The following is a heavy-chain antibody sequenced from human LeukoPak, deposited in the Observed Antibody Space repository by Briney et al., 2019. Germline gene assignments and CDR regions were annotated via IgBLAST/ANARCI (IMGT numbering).Heavy chain of an antibody. J-gene: IGHJ4*02. Sequence: GESLKISCKGSGYSFTSYDINWVRQATGQGLEWMGWMNPNSGNTGYAQKFQGRVTMTRNTSISTAYMELSSLRSEDTAVYYCARVRTIFGVDPYGYWGQGTLVTVSS. CDR2: MNPNSGNT. D-gene: IGHD3-3*01. V-gene: IGHV1-8*01. CDR1: GYSFTSYD. CDR3: ARVRTIFGVDPYGY.